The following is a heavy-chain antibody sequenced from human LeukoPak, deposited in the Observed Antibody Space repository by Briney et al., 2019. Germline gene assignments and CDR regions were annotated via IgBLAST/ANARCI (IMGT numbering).Heavy chain of an antibody. CDR1: GGSFSGYY. D-gene: IGHD2-2*02. J-gene: IGHJ6*03. CDR3: ARGALGYCSSTSCYSGGGYYYYYMDV. CDR2: INHSGST. V-gene: IGHV4-34*01. Sequence: SETLSLTCAVYGGSFSGYYWSWIRQPPGKGLEWIGEINHSGSTNYNPSLKSRVTITVDTSKNQCSLKLSSVTAADTAVYYCARGALGYCSSTSCYSGGGYYYYYMDVWGKGTTVTVSS.